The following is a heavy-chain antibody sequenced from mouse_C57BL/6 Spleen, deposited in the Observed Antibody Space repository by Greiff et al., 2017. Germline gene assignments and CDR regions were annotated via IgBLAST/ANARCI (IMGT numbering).Heavy chain of an antibody. CDR3: ASPIYYDYDVFAY. CDR1: GFNIKNTY. D-gene: IGHD2-4*01. V-gene: IGHV14-3*01. Sequence: EVKLVESVAELVRPGASVKLSCTASGFNIKNTYMHWVKQRPEQGLEWIGRIDPANGNTKYAPKFQGKATITADTSSNTAYLQLSSLTSEDTAIYYCASPIYYDYDVFAYWGQGTLVTVSA. CDR2: IDPANGNT. J-gene: IGHJ3*01.